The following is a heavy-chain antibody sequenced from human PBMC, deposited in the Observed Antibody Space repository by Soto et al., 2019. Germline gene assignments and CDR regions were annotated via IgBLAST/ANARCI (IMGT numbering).Heavy chain of an antibody. D-gene: IGHD3-22*01. CDR1: GYTFTSCG. V-gene: IGHV1-18*01. CDR2: ISAYNGNT. CDR3: ARDRPYYYDSSGLPDI. J-gene: IGHJ3*02. Sequence: GASVKVSCKASGYTFTSCGISWVRQAPGQGLEWMGWISAYNGNTNYAQKLQGRVTMTTDTSTSTAYMELRSLRSDDTAVYYCARDRPYYYDSSGLPDIWGLGTMVTVSS.